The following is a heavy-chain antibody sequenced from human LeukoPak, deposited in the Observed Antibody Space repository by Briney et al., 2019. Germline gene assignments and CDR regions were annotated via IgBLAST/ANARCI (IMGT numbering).Heavy chain of an antibody. CDR1: GYTFTSYG. CDR2: ISAYNGNT. CDR3: SRTNWVAATGTGSDY. D-gene: IGHD1-26*01. J-gene: IGHJ4*02. Sequence: ASVKVSCKASGYTFTSYGISWVRQAPGQGLEWMGWISAYNGNTNYAQKLQGRVTMTTDTSTSTAYMELRSLTSDDTAVYYCSRTNWVAATGTGSDYWGQGTLVIVSS. V-gene: IGHV1-18*01.